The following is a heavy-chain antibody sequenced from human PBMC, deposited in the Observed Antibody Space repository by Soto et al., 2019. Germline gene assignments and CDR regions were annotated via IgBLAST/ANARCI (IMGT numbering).Heavy chain of an antibody. J-gene: IGHJ4*03. CDR3: ARSPQYYTPGSSPFDY. V-gene: IGHV4-38-2*01. CDR2: IYDSGTT. D-gene: IGHD3-3*01. Sequence: SETLSLSCVVSSYVIESGHYWGWVRQPPGKGLEWVGSIYDSGTTYYNPSLRSRVTISADTSKNQFSLSLTSVTAADTAVYYCARSPQYYTPGSSPFDYWGPGTMVTVSS. CDR1: SYVIESGHY.